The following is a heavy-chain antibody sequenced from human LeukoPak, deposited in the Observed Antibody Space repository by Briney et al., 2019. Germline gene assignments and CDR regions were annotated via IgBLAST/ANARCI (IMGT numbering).Heavy chain of an antibody. Sequence: GESLRLSCAASGFTFSSYAMSWVRQAPGKGLEWVSAISGSGGSTYYADSVKGWFTISRDNSKNTLYLQMNSLRAEDTAVYYCAKSRSRGFYYDSSGPLDYWGQGTLVTVSS. CDR1: GFTFSSYA. CDR2: ISGSGGST. V-gene: IGHV3-23*01. J-gene: IGHJ4*02. CDR3: AKSRSRGFYYDSSGPLDY. D-gene: IGHD3-22*01.